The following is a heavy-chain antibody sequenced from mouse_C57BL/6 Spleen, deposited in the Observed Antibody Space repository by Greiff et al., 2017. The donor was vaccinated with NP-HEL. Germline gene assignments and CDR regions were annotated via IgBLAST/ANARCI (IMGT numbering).Heavy chain of an antibody. CDR1: GYSFTGYY. V-gene: IGHV1-42*01. CDR3: ARHPAYDYGGYYAMDY. J-gene: IGHJ4*01. CDR2: INPSTGGT. D-gene: IGHD2-4*01. Sequence: VQLQQSGPELVKPGASVKISCKASGYSFTGYYMNWVKQSPEKSLEWIGEINPSTGGTTYNQKFKAKATLTVDKSSSTAYMQLKSLTSEDSAVYYCARHPAYDYGGYYAMDYWGQGTSVTVSS.